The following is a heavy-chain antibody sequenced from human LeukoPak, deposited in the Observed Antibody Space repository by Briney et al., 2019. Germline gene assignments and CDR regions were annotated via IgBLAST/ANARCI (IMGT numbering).Heavy chain of an antibody. V-gene: IGHV3-23*01. CDR3: AYDYVWGSYPEYYFDY. CDR1: GFTFSSYA. D-gene: IGHD3-16*02. CDR2: ISGSGGST. J-gene: IGHJ4*02. Sequence: GGSLRLSCAASGFTFSSYAMSWVRQAPGKGLEWVSAISGSGGSTYYADSVKGRFTISRDNSKNTLYLQMNSLRAEDTAVYYCAYDYVWGSYPEYYFDYWAREPWSPSPQ.